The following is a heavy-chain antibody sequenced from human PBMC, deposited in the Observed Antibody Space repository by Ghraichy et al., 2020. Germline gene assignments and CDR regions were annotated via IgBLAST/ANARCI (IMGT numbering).Heavy chain of an antibody. Sequence: GGLRLSCAASGFTFSRYWMHWVRQAPGKGLVWVSRINSDGSSTSYADSVKGRFTISRDNAKNTLYLQMNSLRDEDTAVYYCARGTGVEGTVVVLFDYWGQGTLVTVSS. J-gene: IGHJ4*02. V-gene: IGHV3-74*01. CDR1: GFTFSRYW. D-gene: IGHD1-26*01. CDR2: INSDGSST. CDR3: ARGTGVEGTVVVLFDY.